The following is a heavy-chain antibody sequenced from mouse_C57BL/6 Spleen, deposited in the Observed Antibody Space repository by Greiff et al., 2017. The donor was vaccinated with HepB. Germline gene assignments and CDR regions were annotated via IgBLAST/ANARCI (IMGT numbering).Heavy chain of an antibody. D-gene: IGHD1-1*01. CDR1: GFSLSTFGMG. J-gene: IGHJ1*03. CDR3: ARRSEGGTVVDV. Sequence: QVTLKVSGPGILQPSQALSLTCSFSGFSLSTFGMGLGWIRQPSGKGLEWLAHIWWDDDKYYNPALKSRLTISKDTSKNQVLHKVAHVDTAETATYDCARRSEGGTVVDVWGTGTTVTVSS. V-gene: IGHV8-8*01. CDR2: IWWDDDK.